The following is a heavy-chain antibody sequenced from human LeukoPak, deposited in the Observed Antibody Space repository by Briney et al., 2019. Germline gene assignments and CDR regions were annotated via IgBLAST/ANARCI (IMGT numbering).Heavy chain of an antibody. V-gene: IGHV3-30*04. CDR1: GFTFSSYA. J-gene: IGHJ4*02. CDR2: ISYDGSNK. D-gene: IGHD6-13*01. CDR3: ARYSSSWGLFDY. Sequence: PGRSLRLSCEASGFTFSSYAMHWVRQAPGNGLEWVAVISYDGSNKYYADSVKGRFTISRDNSKNTLYLQMNSLRAEDTAVYYCARYSSSWGLFDYWGQGTLVTVSS.